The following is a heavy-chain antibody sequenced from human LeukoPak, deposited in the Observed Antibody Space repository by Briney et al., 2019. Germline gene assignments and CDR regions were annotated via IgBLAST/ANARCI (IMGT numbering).Heavy chain of an antibody. D-gene: IGHD2-2*01. CDR1: GYTFTSYD. CDR2: IIPIFGTA. CDR3: ARDQASSSPFDY. J-gene: IGHJ4*02. Sequence: SVKVSCKASGYTFTSYDINWVRQAPGQGLEWMGGIIPIFGTANYAQKFQGRVTITADESTSTAYMELSSLRSEDTAVYYCARDQASSSPFDYWGQGTLVTVSS. V-gene: IGHV1-69*13.